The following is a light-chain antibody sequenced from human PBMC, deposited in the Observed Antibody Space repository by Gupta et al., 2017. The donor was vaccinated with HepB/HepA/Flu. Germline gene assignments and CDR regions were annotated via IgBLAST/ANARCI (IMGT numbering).Light chain of an antibody. V-gene: IGKV1-39*01. Sequence: DIPLPQSPSSLSASVGDRVTITCRASQSISTDLNWYQQNPGKAPKLLIYGSSTLQSEVPSRFRGSGSGTDFTLTISRLQPEDFATYFCQQTFRTQPITFGEGTKVEIK. J-gene: IGKJ4*02. CDR2: GSS. CDR3: QQTFRTQPIT. CDR1: QSISTD.